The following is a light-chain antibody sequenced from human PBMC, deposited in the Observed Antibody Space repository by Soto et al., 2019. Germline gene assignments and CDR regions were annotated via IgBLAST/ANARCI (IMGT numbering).Light chain of an antibody. CDR1: SSDVGSYNL. Sequence: QSALTQPASVSGSPGQSITISCTGTSSDVGSYNLVSWYQQHPGKAPKLMIYEVSKRPSGVSNRFSGSKSGNTASLTISGLQAEDEADYYCCSYARSSTFAVFGGGTQLTVL. CDR3: CSYARSSTFAV. V-gene: IGLV2-23*02. CDR2: EVS. J-gene: IGLJ7*01.